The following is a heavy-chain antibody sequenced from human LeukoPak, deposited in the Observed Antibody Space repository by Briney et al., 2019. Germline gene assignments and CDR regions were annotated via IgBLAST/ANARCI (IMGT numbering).Heavy chain of an antibody. CDR2: IYYSGST. CDR1: GGSISSYY. V-gene: IGHV4-59*01. D-gene: IGHD3-22*01. J-gene: IGHJ3*02. CDR3: ARTYDSSGYYLGAFDI. Sequence: SETLSLTCTVSGGSISSYYWSWIRQPPGKGLEWIGYIYYSGSTNYNPSLKSRVTISVDTSKNQFSLKLSSVTAADTAVYYCARTYDSSGYYLGAFDIWGQGTMATVSS.